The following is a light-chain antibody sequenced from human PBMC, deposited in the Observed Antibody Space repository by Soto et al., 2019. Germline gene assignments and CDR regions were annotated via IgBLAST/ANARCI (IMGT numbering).Light chain of an antibody. V-gene: IGKV1-33*01. CDR2: DAS. CDR1: QDISNY. J-gene: IGKJ4*01. CDR3: PHYDQLTLT. Sequence: QRPTSLSASVGDRGTSVGQASQDISNYLNWYQQKPGKAPKLLIYDASNLETGVPSRFSGSGCGTDFTFLTSSLEPEDIAPDYYPHYDQLTLTFGGGTKVDIK.